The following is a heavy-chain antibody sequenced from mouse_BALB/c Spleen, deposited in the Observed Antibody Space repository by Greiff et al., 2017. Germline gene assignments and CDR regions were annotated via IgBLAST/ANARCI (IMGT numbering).Heavy chain of an antibody. CDR1: GYSFTSYW. CDR3: TRIPYGNFYAMDY. J-gene: IGHJ4*01. Sequence: EVQLQQSGTVLARPGASVKMSCKASGYSFTSYWMHWVKQRPGQGLEWIGAIYPGNSDTSYNQKFKGKAKLTAVTSASTAYMELSSLTNEDSAVYYCTRIPYGNFYAMDYWGQGTSVTVSS. V-gene: IGHV1-5*01. CDR2: IYPGNSDT. D-gene: IGHD2-10*02.